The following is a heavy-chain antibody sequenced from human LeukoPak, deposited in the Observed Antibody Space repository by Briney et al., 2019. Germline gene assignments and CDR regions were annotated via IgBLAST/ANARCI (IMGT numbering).Heavy chain of an antibody. CDR1: GDSVTSGGFY. CDR3: ARHSGSGSLSRPFDP. J-gene: IGHJ5*02. CDR2: VYYTGGT. Sequence: SETLSLTCTVSGDSVTSGGFYWAWLRQPPGKGLEWVATVYYTGGTYYTPSLNSRVTISVDTSKNHFSLKLRSVVAPDTAVYYCARHSGSGSLSRPFDPWGQGTLVTVSS. V-gene: IGHV4-39*02. D-gene: IGHD3-10*01.